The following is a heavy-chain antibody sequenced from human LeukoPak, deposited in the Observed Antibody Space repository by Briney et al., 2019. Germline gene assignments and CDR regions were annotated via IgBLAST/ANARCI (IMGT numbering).Heavy chain of an antibody. V-gene: IGHV1-18*01. D-gene: IGHD6-19*01. J-gene: IGHJ6*02. CDR1: GYTFTSYG. CDR2: ISAYNGNT. Sequence: ASVKVSCKASGYTFTSYGISWVRQAPGQGLEWMGWISAYNGNTNYAQKLQGRVTMTTDTSTSTAYMELRSLRSDDTAVYYCARSSVVAGNYYYYGMDVWGQGTTVTVSS. CDR3: ARSSVVAGNYYYYGMDV.